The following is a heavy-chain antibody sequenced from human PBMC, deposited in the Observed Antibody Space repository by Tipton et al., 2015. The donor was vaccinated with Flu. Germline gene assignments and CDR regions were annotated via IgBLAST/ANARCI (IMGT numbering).Heavy chain of an antibody. CDR2: LYSGGST. Sequence: SLRLSCTVSSGSFISNSYYWAWVRQAPGKGLEWVSVLYSGGSTYYADSVKGRFTISRDNSKNTLYLQMNSLRAEDTAVYYCARVGYSSGWYRAWGQGTLVTVSS. CDR3: ARVGYSSGWYRA. CDR1: SGSFISNSYY. D-gene: IGHD6-19*01. V-gene: IGHV3-66*01. J-gene: IGHJ5*02.